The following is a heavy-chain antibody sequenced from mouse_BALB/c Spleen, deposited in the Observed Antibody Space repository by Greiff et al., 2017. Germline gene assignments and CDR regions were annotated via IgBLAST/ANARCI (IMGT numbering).Heavy chain of an antibody. D-gene: IGHD2-1*01. CDR2: IDPSDSYT. Sequence: QVQLQQPGAELVKPGASVKLSCKASGYTFTSYWMHWVKQRPGQGLEWIGEIDPSDSYTNYNQKFKGKATFTVDKSSSTAYMQLSSLTSEDSAVYYCARGGNYVGAMDYWGQGTSVTVSS. V-gene: IGHV1-69*02. CDR3: ARGGNYVGAMDY. J-gene: IGHJ4*01. CDR1: GYTFTSYW.